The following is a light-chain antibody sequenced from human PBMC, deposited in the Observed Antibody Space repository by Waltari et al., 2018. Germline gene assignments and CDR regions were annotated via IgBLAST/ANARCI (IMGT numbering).Light chain of an antibody. Sequence: SYVLTQPPSVSVAPGKPASITCGGHNIQSKSVPWYQQKPGQAPILVISYDSDRPSGIPERFSGSNSGNTATLTISRVEAGDEADYYCQVWDANTDPGVFGTGTEVTVL. J-gene: IGLJ1*01. CDR2: YDS. CDR1: NIQSKS. CDR3: QVWDANTDPGV. V-gene: IGLV3-21*04.